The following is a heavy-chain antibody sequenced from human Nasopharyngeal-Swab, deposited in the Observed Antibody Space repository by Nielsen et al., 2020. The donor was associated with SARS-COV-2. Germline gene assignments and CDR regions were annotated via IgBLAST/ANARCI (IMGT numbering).Heavy chain of an antibody. V-gene: IGHV3-33*01. CDR2: TWYDGSNK. CDR1: GFTFSSYG. CDR3: LRGMAGYGWFDP. D-gene: IGHD2-2*03. Sequence: GESLKISCAASGFTFSSYGMHWVRQAPGKGLEWVAVTWYDGSNKYYADSVKGRFTISRDNSKNTLYLQMNSLRDEDTAVYYCLRGMAGYGWFDPWGQGILVTVSS. J-gene: IGHJ5*02.